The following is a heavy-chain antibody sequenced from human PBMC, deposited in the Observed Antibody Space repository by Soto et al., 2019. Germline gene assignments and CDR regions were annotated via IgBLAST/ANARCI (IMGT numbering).Heavy chain of an antibody. J-gene: IGHJ4*02. V-gene: IGHV1-69*02. CDR2: INPIVSMS. Sequence: QVQLVQSGTEVKKPGSSVKVSCKASGDTFSFYTINWVRQAPGLGLEWVGRINPIVSMSNYAQKFQGRVSMTAHKSTSTAYLELRCLRSDDTAMYFCAASYGSGYRAFDYWGQGALVIVSS. CDR1: GDTFSFYT. D-gene: IGHD3-10*01. CDR3: AASYGSGYRAFDY.